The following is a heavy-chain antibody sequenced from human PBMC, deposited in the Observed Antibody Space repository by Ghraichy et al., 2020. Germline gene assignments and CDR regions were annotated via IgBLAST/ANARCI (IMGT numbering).Heavy chain of an antibody. CDR2: INPNSGGT. CDR1: GYTFTGYY. Sequence: ASVKVSCKASGYTFTGYYIHWVRQAPGQGLEWMGWINPNSGGTNYAQKFQDRVTMTRDTSISTAYMELSRLRSDDTAIYYCAKDPGVRGAFDIWGLGTMVTVSS. J-gene: IGHJ3*02. D-gene: IGHD3-10*01. CDR3: AKDPGVRGAFDI. V-gene: IGHV1-2*02.